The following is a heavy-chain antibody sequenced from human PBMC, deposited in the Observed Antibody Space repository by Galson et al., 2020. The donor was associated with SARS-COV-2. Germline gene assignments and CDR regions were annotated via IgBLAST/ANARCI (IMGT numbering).Heavy chain of an antibody. CDR1: GFTFSSYA. Sequence: GESLKISCAASGFTFSSYAMHWVRQAPGKGLEWVAVISYDGSNKYYADSVKGRFTISRDNSKNTLYLQMNSLRAEDTAVYYCARVPVHYDFWSAHSGGNYYYYMDVWGKGTTVTVSS. CDR2: ISYDGSNK. J-gene: IGHJ6*03. D-gene: IGHD3-3*01. CDR3: ARVPVHYDFWSAHSGGNYYYYMDV. V-gene: IGHV3-30-3*01.